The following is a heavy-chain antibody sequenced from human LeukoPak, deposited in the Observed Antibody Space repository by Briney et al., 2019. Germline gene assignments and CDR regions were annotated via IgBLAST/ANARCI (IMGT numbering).Heavy chain of an antibody. CDR3: ARGTEEVIAVAGTHYFDY. V-gene: IGHV4-39*07. Sequence: SETLSLTCTVSGGSISSSSYYWGWIRQPPGKGLGWIGSIYYSGSTYYNPSLKSRVTISVDTSKNQFSLKLSSVTAADTAVYYCARGTEEVIAVAGTHYFDYWGQGTLVTVSS. D-gene: IGHD6-19*01. J-gene: IGHJ4*02. CDR2: IYYSGST. CDR1: GGSISSSSYY.